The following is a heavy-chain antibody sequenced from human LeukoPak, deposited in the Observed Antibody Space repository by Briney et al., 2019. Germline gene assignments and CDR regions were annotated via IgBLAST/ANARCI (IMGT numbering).Heavy chain of an antibody. V-gene: IGHV4-39*02. CDR2: IYYSGST. Sequence: KPSETLSLTCTVSGGSISSSSYYWGWIRQPPGKGLEWIGSIYYSGSTYYNPSLKSRVTISVDTSKNQFSLRLSSVTAADTAVYYCARDGDFYYFDYWGQGTLVTVSS. CDR3: ARDGDFYYFDY. CDR1: GGSISSSSYY. J-gene: IGHJ4*02.